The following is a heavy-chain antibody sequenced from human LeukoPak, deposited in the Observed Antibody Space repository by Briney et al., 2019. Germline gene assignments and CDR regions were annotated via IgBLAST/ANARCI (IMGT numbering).Heavy chain of an antibody. Sequence: ASVKVSCKASGYTFTSYGISWVRQAPGQGLEWLGWISAYDGNTNYAQKLQGRVTMTTDTSTSTAYMELRSLRSDDTAVYYCARAGTPYDYGGPRDAFDIWGQGTMVTVSS. J-gene: IGHJ3*02. V-gene: IGHV1-18*01. D-gene: IGHD4-23*01. CDR3: ARAGTPYDYGGPRDAFDI. CDR1: GYTFTSYG. CDR2: ISAYDGNT.